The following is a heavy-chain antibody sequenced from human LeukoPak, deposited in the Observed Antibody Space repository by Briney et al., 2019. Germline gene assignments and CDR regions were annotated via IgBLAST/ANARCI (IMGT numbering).Heavy chain of an antibody. Sequence: GGSLRLSCAASGFTFSSFAMHWVRQAPGKGLEWVAVISYDGSNKYYTDSVKGRFTISRDNSKNTLYLQMNSLRAEDTAVYYCARDVGGGGVYWGQGALVTVSS. V-gene: IGHV3-30-3*01. J-gene: IGHJ4*02. CDR3: ARDVGGGGVY. D-gene: IGHD2-8*02. CDR1: GFTFSSFA. CDR2: ISYDGSNK.